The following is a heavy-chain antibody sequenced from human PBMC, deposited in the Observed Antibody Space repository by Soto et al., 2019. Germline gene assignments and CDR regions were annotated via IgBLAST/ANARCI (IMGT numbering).Heavy chain of an antibody. CDR2: ISISGGNT. V-gene: IGHV3-23*01. Sequence: EVQLLESGGGLVQPGGSLRLSCAASGLPFSSHAMSWVRQAPGKGLEWVSSISISGGNTYYADSVRGRFTISRDNYKNKLYLHMNSLTAEDTAIYYCANEIRPNDYWGQGTLVTVSS. D-gene: IGHD4-17*01. CDR3: ANEIRPNDY. J-gene: IGHJ4*02. CDR1: GLPFSSHA.